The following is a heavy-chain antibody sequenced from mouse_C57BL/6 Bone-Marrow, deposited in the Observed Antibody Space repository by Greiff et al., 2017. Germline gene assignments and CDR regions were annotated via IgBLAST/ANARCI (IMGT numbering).Heavy chain of an antibody. J-gene: IGHJ1*03. CDR3: ARAFYCGSSHGGYFDV. CDR1: GYSFTDYN. Sequence: VQLKQSGPELVKPGASVKISCKASGYSFTDYNMNWVKQSNGKSLEWIGVINPNYGTTSYNQKFKGKATLTVDQSSSTAYMQLNSLTSEDSAVYYCARAFYCGSSHGGYFDVWGTGTTVTVSS. V-gene: IGHV1-39*01. CDR2: INPNYGTT. D-gene: IGHD1-1*01.